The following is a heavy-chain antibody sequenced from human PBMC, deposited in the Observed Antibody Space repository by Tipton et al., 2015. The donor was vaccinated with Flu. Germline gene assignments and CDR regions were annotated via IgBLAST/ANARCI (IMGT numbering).Heavy chain of an antibody. V-gene: IGHV4-59*08. CDR1: GGSISAYS. Sequence: TLSLTCTVSGGSISAYSWSWIRQPPGSALEWIGYIFYSGSTDYNPSLKSRVTILVDTTKNQFSLKLSSLTAADSAVYFCARLAYGSGTYFFDYWGQGTLVTVSS. D-gene: IGHD3-10*01. J-gene: IGHJ4*02. CDR2: IFYSGST. CDR3: ARLAYGSGTYFFDY.